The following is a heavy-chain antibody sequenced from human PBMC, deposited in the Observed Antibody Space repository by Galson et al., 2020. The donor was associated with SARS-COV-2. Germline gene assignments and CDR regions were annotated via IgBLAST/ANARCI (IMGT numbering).Heavy chain of an antibody. Sequence: ALHGESLKISCAASGFTFSRYWMHWVRQAPGKGLVWVSRINGDSSSTNYADSVKGRFTISRDNAKNTLYLEMNSLRDEDTAVYYCVRDLTESEHDCWGQGVLVTVS. CDR1: GFTFSRYW. CDR3: VRDLTESEHDC. CDR2: INGDSSST. V-gene: IGHV3-74*01. J-gene: IGHJ4*02.